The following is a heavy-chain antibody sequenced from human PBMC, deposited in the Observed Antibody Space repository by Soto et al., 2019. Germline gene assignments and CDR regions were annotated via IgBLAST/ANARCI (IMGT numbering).Heavy chain of an antibody. Sequence: PGGSLRLSCAASGFTFSSYWMSWVRQAPGKGLEWVANIKQDGSEKYYVDSVKGRFTISRDNAKNSLYLQMNSLRAEDTAVYYCARVPSGYYRDYYYGMDVWGQGTTVTVSS. CDR2: IKQDGSEK. D-gene: IGHD3-3*01. CDR3: ARVPSGYYRDYYYGMDV. CDR1: GFTFSSYW. J-gene: IGHJ6*02. V-gene: IGHV3-7*03.